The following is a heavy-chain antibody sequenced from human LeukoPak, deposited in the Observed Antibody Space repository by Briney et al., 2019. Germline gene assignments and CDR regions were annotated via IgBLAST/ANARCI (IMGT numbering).Heavy chain of an antibody. CDR2: ISSDGNSK. V-gene: IGHV3-64*01. Sequence: GGSLRLSCAASGFTFNIYAMHWVRQAPGKGLEYVSAISSDGNSKYYSNSVRGRFSISRDNSKNTLYLQMGSLRPEDMAVYYCARDLIAARPGWFDPWGQGTLVIVSS. CDR3: ARDLIAARPGWFDP. CDR1: GFTFNIYA. J-gene: IGHJ5*02. D-gene: IGHD6-6*01.